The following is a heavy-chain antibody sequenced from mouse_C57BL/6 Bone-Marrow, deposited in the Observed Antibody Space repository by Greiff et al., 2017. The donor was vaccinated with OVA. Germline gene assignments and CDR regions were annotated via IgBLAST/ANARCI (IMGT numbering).Heavy chain of an antibody. D-gene: IGHD4-1*01. CDR1: GYTFTSYW. CDR3: AGWEFAY. V-gene: IGHV1-69*02. J-gene: IGHJ3*01. Sequence: QVQLQQSGAELVKPGASVKVSCKASGYTFTSYWMHWVKQRPGQGLEWIGEIDPSDGYTNYNQKFKGKATVTVDTSSSTANMQLSSLTSEDSAVYYCAGWEFAYWGQGTLVTVSA. CDR2: IDPSDGYT.